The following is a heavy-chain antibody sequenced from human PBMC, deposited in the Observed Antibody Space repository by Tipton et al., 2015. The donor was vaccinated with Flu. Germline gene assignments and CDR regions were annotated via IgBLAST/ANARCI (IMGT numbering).Heavy chain of an antibody. Sequence: LRLSCTVSGGSISSGSYYWSWIRQPAGKGLEWIGRIYTSGSTNYNPSLKSRVTMSVDTSKNQFSLKLSSVTAADTAVYYCARSYGLSYHGMDVWGQGTTVTVSS. D-gene: IGHD3-10*01. V-gene: IGHV4-61*02. J-gene: IGHJ6*02. CDR1: GGSISSGSYY. CDR3: ARSYGLSYHGMDV. CDR2: IYTSGST.